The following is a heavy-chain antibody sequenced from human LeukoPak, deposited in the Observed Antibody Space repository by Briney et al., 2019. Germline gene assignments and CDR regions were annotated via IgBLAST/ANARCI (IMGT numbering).Heavy chain of an antibody. CDR2: ISGSGGST. CDR3: AKDRAAHNWEFDS. Sequence: VGSLRLSCAASGFTFSSYAMSWVRQAPGKGLEWVSAISGSGGSTYYADSVKGRFTISRDNSKNTLYLQMNSLRAEDTAIYYCAKDRAAHNWEFDSWGQGTLVTVSS. V-gene: IGHV3-23*01. D-gene: IGHD1-20*01. CDR1: GFTFSSYA. J-gene: IGHJ4*02.